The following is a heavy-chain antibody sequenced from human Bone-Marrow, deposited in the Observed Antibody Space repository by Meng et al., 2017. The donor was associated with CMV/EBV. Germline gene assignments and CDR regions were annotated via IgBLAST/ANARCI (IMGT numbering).Heavy chain of an antibody. J-gene: IGHJ4*01. CDR3: ASSLGYCSSTSCFED. D-gene: IGHD2-2*03. CDR2: ISSSGSTI. V-gene: IGHV3-48*03. Sequence: GESLKISCSASGFTFSGYEMNWVRQAPGKGLEWISYISSSGSTIYYADSVKGRFTISRDNAKNSLYLQMNSLRAEDTAVYYCASSLGYCSSTSCFEDWGQGTLVTVSS. CDR1: GFTFSGYE.